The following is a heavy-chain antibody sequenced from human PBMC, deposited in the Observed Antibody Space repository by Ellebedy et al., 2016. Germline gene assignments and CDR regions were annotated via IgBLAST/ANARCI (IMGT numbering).Heavy chain of an antibody. D-gene: IGHD1/OR15-1a*01. CDR3: ASQPNNTTYSFEY. V-gene: IGHV3-7*01. J-gene: IGHJ4*02. CDR1: GFNFNSNWYW. Sequence: GESLKISCAASGFNFNSNWYWLSWVRPAPGKGLEWVANIKQDGSEKYYVDSVKGRFTISRDNAKNSLYLQMDSLRAEDTAVYYCASQPNNTTYSFEYWGQGTLVTVSS. CDR2: IKQDGSEK.